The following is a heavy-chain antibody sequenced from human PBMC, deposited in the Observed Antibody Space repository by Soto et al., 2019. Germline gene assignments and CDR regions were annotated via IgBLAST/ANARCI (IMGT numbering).Heavy chain of an antibody. CDR1: GFTFSTYW. D-gene: IGHD2-21*02. CDR2: IKQDGSEK. V-gene: IGHV3-7*01. Sequence: EVQVVESGGDLVQPGGSLRLSCAASGFTFSTYWMTWVRQAPGKGMEWVATIKQDGSEKYYVDSMKGRVTNSRDNVKDSLCLQMNSLRVEDTSVYYCARGCGRACCPYYLVVLGEGTTVTVSS. CDR3: ARGCGRACCPYYLVV. J-gene: IGHJ6*03.